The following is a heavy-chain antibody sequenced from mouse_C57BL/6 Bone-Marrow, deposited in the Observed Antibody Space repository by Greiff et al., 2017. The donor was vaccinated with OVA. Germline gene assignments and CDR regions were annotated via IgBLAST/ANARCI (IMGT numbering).Heavy chain of an antibody. CDR1: GYAFTNYL. D-gene: IGHD3-1*01. CDR2: INPGSGGT. Sequence: QVQLQQSGAELVRPGTSVKLSCKASGYAFTNYLIEWVKQRPGQGLEWIGVINPGSGGTNYNEKFKGKATLTADKSSSTAYMPLSSLTSEDSAVYFCARAYYAMDYWGQGTSVTVSA. CDR3: ARAYYAMDY. J-gene: IGHJ4*01. V-gene: IGHV1-54*01.